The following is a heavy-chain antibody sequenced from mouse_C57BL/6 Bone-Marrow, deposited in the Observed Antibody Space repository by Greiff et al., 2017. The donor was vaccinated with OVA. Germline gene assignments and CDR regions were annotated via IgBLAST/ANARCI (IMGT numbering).Heavy chain of an antibody. Sequence: DVMLVESGGGLVQPGGSLKLSCAASGFTFSDYYMYWVRQTPEKRLEWVAYISNGGGSTYYPDTVKGRFTISRDNAKNTLYLQMSRLKSEDTAMYYCANPIYYYGSLYAMDYWGQGTSVTVSS. D-gene: IGHD1-1*01. CDR1: GFTFSDYY. V-gene: IGHV5-12*01. J-gene: IGHJ4*01. CDR2: ISNGGGST. CDR3: ANPIYYYGSLYAMDY.